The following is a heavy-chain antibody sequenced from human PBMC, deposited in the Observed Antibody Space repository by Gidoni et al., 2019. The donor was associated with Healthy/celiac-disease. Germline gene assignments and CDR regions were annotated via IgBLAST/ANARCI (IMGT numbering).Heavy chain of an antibody. Sequence: QVQLVQSGAEVKKPGSSVKVSCKASGGTFSSYAISWGRQAPGQGLEWMGGIIPIFGTANYAQKFQGRVTSTADESTSTAYMELSSLRSEDTAVYYCARGAEGADTAMVDFDYWGQGTLVTVSS. V-gene: IGHV1-69*01. CDR3: ARGAEGADTAMVDFDY. J-gene: IGHJ4*02. D-gene: IGHD5-18*01. CDR1: GGTFSSYA. CDR2: IIPIFGTA.